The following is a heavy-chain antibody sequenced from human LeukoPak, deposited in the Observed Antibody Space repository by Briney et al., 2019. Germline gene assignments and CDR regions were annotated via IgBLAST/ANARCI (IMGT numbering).Heavy chain of an antibody. CDR1: GGSISSYY. V-gene: IGHV4-4*07. Sequence: SETLSLTCTVSGGSISSYYWSWIRQPAPQGLEWIGRIYSSGSTHYNPCLKSRVTMSVDTSKKQFSLKLNSVAAVDTAVYYCARSGDSRGYQLDYWGQGTLVTVSS. CDR2: IYSSGST. J-gene: IGHJ4*02. CDR3: ARSGDSRGYQLDY. D-gene: IGHD3-22*01.